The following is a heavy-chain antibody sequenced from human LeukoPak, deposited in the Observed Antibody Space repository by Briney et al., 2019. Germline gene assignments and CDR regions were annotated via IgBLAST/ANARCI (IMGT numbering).Heavy chain of an antibody. D-gene: IGHD2/OR15-2a*01. Sequence: PSDPLSLICTVSGYFISTGYYWDWIRPPQGKGLEWIGTFYHGGSTYYNPSLKSRVTVSVDTSKNPFSLNLTSVTAADTAVFYSARRETSAQYSNYFDYWGQGTLVTVSS. CDR1: GYFISTGYY. CDR2: FYHGGST. CDR3: ARRETSAQYSNYFDY. V-gene: IGHV4-38-2*02. J-gene: IGHJ4*02.